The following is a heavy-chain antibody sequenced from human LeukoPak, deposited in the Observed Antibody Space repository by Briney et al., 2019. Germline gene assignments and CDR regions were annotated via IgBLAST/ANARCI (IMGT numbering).Heavy chain of an antibody. J-gene: IGHJ5*02. CDR1: GYTFTGYY. V-gene: IGHV1-2*02. CDR2: INPSSGGT. Sequence: ASVKVSCKASGYTFTGYYMHWVRQAPGQGLEWMGWINPSSGGTNYAQKFQGRVTMTRDTSISTAYMELSRLRSDDTAVYYCARGHESSGSNWFDPWGQGTLVTVSS. D-gene: IGHD3-22*01. CDR3: ARGHESSGSNWFDP.